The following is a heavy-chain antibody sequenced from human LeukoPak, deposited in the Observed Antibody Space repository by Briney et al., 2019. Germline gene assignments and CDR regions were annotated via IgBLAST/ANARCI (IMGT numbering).Heavy chain of an antibody. J-gene: IGHJ4*02. CDR3: AKDTDFWSSNYFDY. Sequence: PGGSLRLSCAASGFTVSSNYMSWVRQAPGKGLEWVSVIYSGGSAYYADSVKGRFTISRDNSKNTVYLQMNSLRAEDTAVYYCAKDTDFWSSNYFDYWGQGTLVTVSS. CDR1: GFTVSSNY. D-gene: IGHD3-3*01. CDR2: IYSGGSA. V-gene: IGHV3-53*01.